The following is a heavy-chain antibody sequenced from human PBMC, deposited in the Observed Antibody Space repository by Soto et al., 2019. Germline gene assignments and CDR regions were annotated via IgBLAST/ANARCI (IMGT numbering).Heavy chain of an antibody. J-gene: IGHJ4*02. CDR2: ISAYNGNT. CDR3: ARGVTPIDY. CDR1: GYTFTNYR. D-gene: IGHD2-21*02. V-gene: IGHV1-18*01. Sequence: ASVKLSCKGSGYTFTNYRSSWVRQAPGQGLEWMGWISAYNGNTNYAQNFQGRVTMTTDTSTNTAYMELRSLRSDDTAVYYCARGVTPIDYWGQGTLVTVSS.